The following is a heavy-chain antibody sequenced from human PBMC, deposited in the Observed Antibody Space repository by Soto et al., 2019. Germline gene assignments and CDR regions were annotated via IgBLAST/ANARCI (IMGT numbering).Heavy chain of an antibody. D-gene: IGHD3-16*01. CDR2: INHSGST. J-gene: IGHJ6*02. CDR3: ARGGGRYNYYYYYGMDV. V-gene: IGHV4-34*01. CDR1: GGSSSGYY. Sequence: SETLSLTCAVYGGSSSGYYRNWNRKPPGKGLEWIGEINHSGSTNYNPSLKSRVTISVDTSKNQFSLKLSSVTAADTAVYYCARGGGRYNYYYYYGMDVWGQGTTVTVSS.